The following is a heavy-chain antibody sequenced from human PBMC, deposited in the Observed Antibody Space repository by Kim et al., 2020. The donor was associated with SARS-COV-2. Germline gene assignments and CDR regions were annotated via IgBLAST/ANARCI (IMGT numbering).Heavy chain of an antibody. J-gene: IGHJ1*01. D-gene: IGHD6-13*01. CDR3: TTDPLLLPGIAAAIEVQH. V-gene: IGHV3-15*01. CDR1: GFTFSNAC. CDR2: IKSKTDGGTT. Sequence: GGSLRLSCAASGFTFSNACMSWVRQAPGKGLEWVGRIKSKTDGGTTDYAAPVKGRFTISRDDSKNTLYLQMNSLKTEDTAVYYCTTDPLLLPGIAAAIEVQHWGQGTLVTVSS.